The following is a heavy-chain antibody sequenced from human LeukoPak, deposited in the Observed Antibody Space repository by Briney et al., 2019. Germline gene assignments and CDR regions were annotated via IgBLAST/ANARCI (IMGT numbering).Heavy chain of an antibody. CDR1: GGSISSYY. J-gene: IGHJ6*02. D-gene: IGHD3-3*01. Sequence: SETLSLTCTVSGGSISSYYWSWIRQPPGKGLEWIGYIYYSGSTNYNPSLKSRVTISVDTSKNQFSLKLSSVTAADTAVYYCARKSHTYYDFWSGYSSAAYYGMDVWGQGTTVTVSS. CDR3: ARKSHTYYDFWSGYSSAAYYGMDV. CDR2: IYYSGST. V-gene: IGHV4-59*01.